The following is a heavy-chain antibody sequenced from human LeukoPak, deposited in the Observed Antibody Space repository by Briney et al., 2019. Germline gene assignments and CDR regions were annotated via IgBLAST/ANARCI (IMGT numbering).Heavy chain of an antibody. CDR1: GFTFSSYA. Sequence: PGGSLRLSCAASGFTFSSYAMSWVRQAPGKGLEWVSSASGGAGATYYADSVKGRFTISRHNSENTLYLQMNSLRAEDTAVYYCAKDLTVTTISYFDYWGQGTLVTVSS. J-gene: IGHJ4*02. CDR3: AKDLTVTTISYFDY. CDR2: ASGGAGAT. D-gene: IGHD4-17*01. V-gene: IGHV3-23*01.